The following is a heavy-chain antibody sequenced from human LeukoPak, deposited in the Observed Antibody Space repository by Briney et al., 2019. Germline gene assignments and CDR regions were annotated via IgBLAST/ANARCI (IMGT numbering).Heavy chain of an antibody. J-gene: IGHJ4*02. CDR3: ARDRRCSSTSCYDY. CDR1: GFTVSSNY. CDR2: IYSGGST. V-gene: IGHV3-66*02. Sequence: GGSLRLSCAASGFTVSSNYMSWVRQAPGKGLEWVSVIYSGGSTYYADSVKGRFTISRDNSKNTLYLQMNSLRAEDTAVYYCARDRRCSSTSCYDYRGQGTLVTVSS. D-gene: IGHD2-2*01.